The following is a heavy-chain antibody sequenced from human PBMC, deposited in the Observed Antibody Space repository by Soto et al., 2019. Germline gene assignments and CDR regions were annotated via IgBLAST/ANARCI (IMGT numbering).Heavy chain of an antibody. V-gene: IGHV4-30-2*01. Sequence: QLQLQESGSGLVKPSQTLSLTCAVSGGSISSGGYSWSWIRQPPGKGLEWIVYISHSGSTYYNPPLKTRVTISVDRSKNQFSLKLSSATAADTAVYYWARGGLLPDFWGQGTLVTVSS. CDR2: ISHSGST. J-gene: IGHJ4*02. D-gene: IGHD6-19*01. CDR1: GGSISSGGYS. CDR3: ARGGLLPDF.